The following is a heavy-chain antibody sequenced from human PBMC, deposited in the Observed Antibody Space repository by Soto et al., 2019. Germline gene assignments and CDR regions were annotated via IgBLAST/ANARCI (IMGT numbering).Heavy chain of an antibody. CDR3: AHYLTGVSRDY. CDR2: IYWDDDK. D-gene: IGHD2-8*02. J-gene: IGHJ4*02. V-gene: IGHV2-5*02. CDR1: GFSLSTTGVG. Sequence: QITLKESGPTLVKPTQTLTLTCTFSGFSLSTTGVGVGWIRQPQGKALEWLALIYWDDDKRYSPSLKSRLALSKDTSKNQVVLTMTTMDPVDTATYSCAHYLTGVSRDYWGQGTLVTVSS.